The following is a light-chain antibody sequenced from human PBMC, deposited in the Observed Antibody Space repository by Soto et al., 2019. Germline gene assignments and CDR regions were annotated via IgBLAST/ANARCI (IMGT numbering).Light chain of an antibody. CDR2: KAS. J-gene: IGKJ1*01. V-gene: IGKV1-5*03. CDR3: QQYHSYPWT. CDR1: QSISSW. Sequence: DIPMTQSPSILSASVGDRVTITCRASQSISSWLAWFQQIPGKAPNLLIYKASSLQSGVPSRFSGSGSGTDFTLTITSLQPDDFATYYCQQYHSYPWTFGQGTRVDVK.